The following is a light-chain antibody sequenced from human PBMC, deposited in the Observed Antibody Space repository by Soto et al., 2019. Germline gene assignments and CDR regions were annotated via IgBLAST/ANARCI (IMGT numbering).Light chain of an antibody. CDR1: QSVSSAY. V-gene: IGKV3-20*01. Sequence: EIVLTQSPGTLSLSPGERATLSCRASQSVSSAYLAWYQQKPGQAPRLLISGASSRATGIPDRFSGSGSGTALSLTISGLEHEDFAAYYCQQYGSSDPITFGQGTRLDIK. J-gene: IGKJ5*01. CDR2: GAS. CDR3: QQYGSSDPIT.